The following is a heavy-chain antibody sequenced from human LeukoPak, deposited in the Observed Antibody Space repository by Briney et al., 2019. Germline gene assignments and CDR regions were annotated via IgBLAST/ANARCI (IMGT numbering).Heavy chain of an antibody. J-gene: IGHJ4*02. CDR3: ASGGTYEYESITYRHFDY. Sequence: AGGSLRLSCAASGFTFSSYALSWVRQAPGKGLEWVAVISYDGSNKYYADSVKGRFTISRDNSKNALYLQMNSLRPEDTAVYYCASGGTYEYESITYRHFDYWGQGALVTVSS. D-gene: IGHD3-22*01. CDR1: GFTFSSYA. V-gene: IGHV3-30-3*01. CDR2: ISYDGSNK.